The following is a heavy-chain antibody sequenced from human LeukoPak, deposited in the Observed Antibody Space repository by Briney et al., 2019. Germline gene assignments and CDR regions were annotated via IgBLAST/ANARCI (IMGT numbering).Heavy chain of an antibody. V-gene: IGHV3-23*01. CDR3: ATTKGWFGELLSFDY. J-gene: IGHJ4*02. CDR1: GFTFSSYA. Sequence: SGFTFSSYAMSWVRQAPGKGLEWVXAISGSGGSTYYADSVKGRFTISRDNSKNTLYLQMNSLRAEDTAVYYCATTKGWFGELLSFDYWGQGTLVTVSS. CDR2: ISGSGGST. D-gene: IGHD3-10*01.